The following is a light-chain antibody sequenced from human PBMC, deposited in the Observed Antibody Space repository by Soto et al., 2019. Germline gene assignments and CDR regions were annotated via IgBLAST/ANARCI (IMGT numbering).Light chain of an antibody. J-gene: IGKJ2*01. Sequence: DIQLTQSPPSLSASVGDRVTITCRASQTINNYVTWYQQEAGKAPKLLIYGASSLQSGVPSRFSGSGFGTEFTLTISSLQSEDFVIYYCQQTYSTPYVFGGGTKLDI. CDR3: QQTYSTPYV. CDR1: QTINNY. V-gene: IGKV1-39*01. CDR2: GAS.